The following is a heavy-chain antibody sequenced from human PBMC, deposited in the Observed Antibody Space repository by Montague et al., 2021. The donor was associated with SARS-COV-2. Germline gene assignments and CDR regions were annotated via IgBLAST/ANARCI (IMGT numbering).Heavy chain of an antibody. CDR1: GGSFSGYY. CDR2: INHSGST. Sequence: SETLSITCAVYGGSFSGYYWSWIRQPPGKGLEWIGEINHSGSTNYNPSLKSRVTISVDTSKNQFSLKLSSVTAADTAVYYCARGIVVVPAARDYYYYYGMDVWGQGTTVTVSS. D-gene: IGHD2-2*01. V-gene: IGHV4-34*01. J-gene: IGHJ6*02. CDR3: ARGIVVVPAARDYYYYYGMDV.